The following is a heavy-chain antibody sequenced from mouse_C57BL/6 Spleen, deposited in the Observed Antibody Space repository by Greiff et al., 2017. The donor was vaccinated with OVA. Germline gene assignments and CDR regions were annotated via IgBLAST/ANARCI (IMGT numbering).Heavy chain of an antibody. CDR1: GFSLTSYG. V-gene: IGHV2-2*01. Sequence: QVQLKESGPGLVQPSQCLSISCTASGFSLTSYGVHWVRQSPGKGLEWLGVIWSGGSADYNAAFITRLSISKDKSKSQVFIKMNSLQADDTAIYYCARDGNAWFADWGQGTMVTVSA. CDR3: ARDGNAWFAD. D-gene: IGHD2-3*01. CDR2: IWSGGSA. J-gene: IGHJ3*01.